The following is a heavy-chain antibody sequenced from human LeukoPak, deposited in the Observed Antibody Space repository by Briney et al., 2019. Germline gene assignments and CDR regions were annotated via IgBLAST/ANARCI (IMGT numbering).Heavy chain of an antibody. J-gene: IGHJ4*02. CDR2: IYTSGST. V-gene: IGHV4-4*07. CDR1: GGSFSGYY. Sequence: PSETLSLTCAVYGGSFSGYYWTWIRQPAGKGLEWIGRIYTSGSTNYNPSLKSRVTMSIDTSKKQFSLKLSSVTAADTAVYYCARDLGYDSSGYHYWGQGTLVTVSS. D-gene: IGHD3-22*01. CDR3: ARDLGYDSSGYHY.